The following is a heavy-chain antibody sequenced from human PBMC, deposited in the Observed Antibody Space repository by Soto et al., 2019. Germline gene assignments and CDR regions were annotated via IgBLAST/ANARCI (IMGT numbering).Heavy chain of an antibody. CDR2: IYYSGAT. Sequence: PSETLSLTCTVSAGSITNYYWSWIRQPPGKGLEWIGYIYYSGATNYNPSLESRVTISVDTSKNQFSLQLSSVTAADTAVCYCARIRGAGGYSFSDFWGQGTLVTVSS. V-gene: IGHV4-59*01. CDR1: AGSITNYY. J-gene: IGHJ4*02. CDR3: ARIRGAGGYSFSDF. D-gene: IGHD5-18*01.